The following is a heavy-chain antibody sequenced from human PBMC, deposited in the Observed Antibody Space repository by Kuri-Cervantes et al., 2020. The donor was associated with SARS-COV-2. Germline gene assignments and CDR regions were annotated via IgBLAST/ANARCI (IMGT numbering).Heavy chain of an antibody. CDR3: VRDGDHWNFDY. CDR2: INPDGSYT. D-gene: IGHD1-1*01. Sequence: GESLKTSCAASGFTFSGHWIHWVRQAPGKGLVWVSRINPDGSYTNNADSVKGRFTLSRDNAKNMLFLQMNSLRAEDTAVYYCVRDGDHWNFDYWGQGTLVTASS. CDR1: GFTFSGHW. J-gene: IGHJ4*02. V-gene: IGHV3-74*01.